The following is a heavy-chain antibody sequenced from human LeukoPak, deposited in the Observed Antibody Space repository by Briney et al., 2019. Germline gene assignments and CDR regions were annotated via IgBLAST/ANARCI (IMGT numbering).Heavy chain of an antibody. J-gene: IGHJ3*02. D-gene: IGHD2-21*01. CDR1: GFTVSTTY. CDR3: ARKSDLFNAAFDI. V-gene: IGHV3-53*01. Sequence: GGSLRPSCAASGFTVSTTYMSWVRQAPGKGLEWVSITYTDVNTNYADSVKGRFTISRDNSQNTLSLQMNSLRAEDTAVYYCARKSDLFNAAFDIWGQGTVVTVSS. CDR2: TYTDVNT.